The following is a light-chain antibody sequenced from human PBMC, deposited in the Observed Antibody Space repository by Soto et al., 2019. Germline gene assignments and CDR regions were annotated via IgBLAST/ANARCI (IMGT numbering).Light chain of an antibody. CDR1: SSDVGGYDY. J-gene: IGLJ2*01. V-gene: IGLV2-14*03. CDR2: DVS. Sequence: HSALTQPASVSGSPGQSITISCTGTSSDVGGYDYVSWYQQHPGNAPKLIIYDVSSRPSGVSNRFSGSKSGSTASLTISGLQAEDEADYYCNSYTSSATLVFGGGTQLTVL. CDR3: NSYTSSATLV.